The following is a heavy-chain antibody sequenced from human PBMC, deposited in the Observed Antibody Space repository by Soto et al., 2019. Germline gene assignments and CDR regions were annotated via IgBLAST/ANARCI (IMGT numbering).Heavy chain of an antibody. V-gene: IGHV3-53*01. J-gene: IGHJ3*02. CDR2: IYSGGRT. CDR1: GFTVSSNY. CDR3: ARDPGDYDAFDI. Sequence: EVQLVESGGGLIEPGGSLSLSCAASGFTVSSNYMSWVRQAPGKGLEWLSVIYSGGRTNYADSVKGRCTISRDNSKNLLYRQMSRLRAEKTAVYYCARDPGDYDAFDIWCQGTMVSVSS. D-gene: IGHD4-17*01.